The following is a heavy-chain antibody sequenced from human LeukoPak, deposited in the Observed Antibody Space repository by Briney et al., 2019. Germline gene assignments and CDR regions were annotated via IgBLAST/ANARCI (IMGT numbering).Heavy chain of an antibody. V-gene: IGHV3-11*04. D-gene: IGHD6-13*01. CDR2: ISSSGSTI. CDR1: GFTFSDYY. Sequence: GGSLRLSCAASGFTFSDYYMSLLRQAPGKGLEWVSYISSSGSTIYYADSVKGRFTISRDNAKNSLYLQMNSLRAEDTAVYYCARVSSSWYYFDYWGQGTLVTVSS. J-gene: IGHJ4*02. CDR3: ARVSSSWYYFDY.